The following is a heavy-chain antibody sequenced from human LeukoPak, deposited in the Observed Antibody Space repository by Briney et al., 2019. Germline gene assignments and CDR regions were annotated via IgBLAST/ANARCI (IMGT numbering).Heavy chain of an antibody. V-gene: IGHV4-4*02. CDR3: AGYDYVWGSYRFDY. Sequence: SETLSLTCAVSGGSISSSNWWSWVRQPPGKGLEWIGEIYHSGSTNYNPSLKSRVTISVDTSKNQFSLKLSSVTAADTAVYYCAGYDYVWGSYRFDYWGQGTLVTVSS. D-gene: IGHD3-16*02. CDR1: GGSISSSNW. CDR2: IYHSGST. J-gene: IGHJ4*02.